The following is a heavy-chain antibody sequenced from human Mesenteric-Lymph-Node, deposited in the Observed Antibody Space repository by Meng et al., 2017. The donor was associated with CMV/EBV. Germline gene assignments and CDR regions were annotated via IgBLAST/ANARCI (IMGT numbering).Heavy chain of an antibody. Sequence: VSGGSISSSNCWSWVRLPPGKGLEWIGEIYHSGSTNYNPSLKSRVTISVDKSKNQFSLKLSSVTAADTAVYYCAREDRGGSGSYDYWGQGTLVTVSS. J-gene: IGHJ4*02. CDR3: AREDRGGSGSYDY. D-gene: IGHD3-10*01. V-gene: IGHV4-4*02. CDR2: IYHSGST. CDR1: GGSISSSNC.